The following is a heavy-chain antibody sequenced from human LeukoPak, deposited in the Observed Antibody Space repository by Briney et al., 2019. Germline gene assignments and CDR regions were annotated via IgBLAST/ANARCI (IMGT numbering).Heavy chain of an antibody. Sequence: GGPLRLSCAASGFTFSIYWMSWVRQTPGEGLEWVANIKQDGSEKYYVDSVKGRFTISRDNAKNSLYLQMNSLRAEDTAVYYCARDRGGSYSAIDYWGQGTLVTVSS. V-gene: IGHV3-7*01. J-gene: IGHJ4*02. CDR1: GFTFSIYW. D-gene: IGHD1-26*01. CDR3: ARDRGGSYSAIDY. CDR2: IKQDGSEK.